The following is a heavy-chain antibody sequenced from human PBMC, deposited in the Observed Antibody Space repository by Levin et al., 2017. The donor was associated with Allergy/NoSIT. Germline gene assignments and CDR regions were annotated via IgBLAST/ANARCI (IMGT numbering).Heavy chain of an antibody. Sequence: SQTLSLTCEVEGGSFPGYYWSWIRQPPGKGLEWIGQIHHTGVTNYNPSLKSRVSMSVDTSKRRISLNVTSVTAADTATYFCARRQLWPYYFDSWGQGVVVTVSS. CDR1: GGSFPGYY. V-gene: IGHV4-34*01. D-gene: IGHD1-1*01. J-gene: IGHJ4*02. CDR3: ARRQLWPYYFDS. CDR2: IHHTGVT.